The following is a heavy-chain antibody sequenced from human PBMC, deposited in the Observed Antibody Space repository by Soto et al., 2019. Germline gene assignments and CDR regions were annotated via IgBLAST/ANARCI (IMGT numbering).Heavy chain of an antibody. D-gene: IGHD4-17*01. CDR1: GFTFSSYW. CDR2: IKQDGSEK. CDR3: ARDQDYGDYTPFDY. V-gene: IGHV3-7*01. Sequence: GGSLRLSCAASGFTFSSYWMSWVRQAPGKGLEWVANIKQDGSEKYYVDSVKGRFTISRDNAKNSLYLQMNSLRAEDTAVYYCARDQDYGDYTPFDYWGQGTLVTVSS. J-gene: IGHJ4*02.